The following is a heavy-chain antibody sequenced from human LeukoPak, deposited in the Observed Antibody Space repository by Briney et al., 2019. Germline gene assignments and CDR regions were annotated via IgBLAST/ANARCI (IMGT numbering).Heavy chain of an antibody. CDR3: AKDSGTRGSQSYDY. J-gene: IGHJ4*02. D-gene: IGHD1-26*01. CDR2: ISSSSSYI. V-gene: IGHV3-21*01. CDR1: GFTFSSYS. Sequence: PGGSLRLSCAASGFTFSSYSMNWVRQAPGKGLEWVSSISSSSSYIYYADSVKGRFTISRDNAKNSLYLQMNSLRAEDMAVYYCAKDSGTRGSQSYDYWGQGTLVTVSS.